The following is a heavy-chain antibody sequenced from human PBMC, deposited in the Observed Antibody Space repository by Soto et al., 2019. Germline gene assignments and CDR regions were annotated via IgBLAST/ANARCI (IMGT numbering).Heavy chain of an antibody. CDR3: AKNQGVELVPLATVDWFDP. Sequence: GGSLRLSCAASGFIXEKFGMSWVRQAPGKGLEWISSISGSGFKKYYADSVKGRFTISRDNSKSTVYLELNNLSAEDTAVYHCAKNQGVELVPLATVDWFDPWGQGTMVTVSS. CDR1: GFIXEKFG. V-gene: IGHV3-23*01. D-gene: IGHD1-26*01. CDR2: ISGSGFKK. J-gene: IGHJ5*01.